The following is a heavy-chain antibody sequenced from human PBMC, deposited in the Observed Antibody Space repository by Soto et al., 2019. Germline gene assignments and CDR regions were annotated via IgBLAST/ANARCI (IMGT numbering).Heavy chain of an antibody. J-gene: IGHJ5*02. Sequence: QVQLVQSGAEVKKPGASVKVSCKASGYTFTSHDINWMRQATGQGLEWMGWMNPNSGHTNYAQKFQGRVTMTRDTSISTAYMELPSLRSEDTAIYYCASDMSTTWGQGPLVIVSS. CDR2: MNPNSGHT. V-gene: IGHV1-8*01. CDR3: ASDMSTT. D-gene: IGHD2-2*01. CDR1: GYTFTSHD.